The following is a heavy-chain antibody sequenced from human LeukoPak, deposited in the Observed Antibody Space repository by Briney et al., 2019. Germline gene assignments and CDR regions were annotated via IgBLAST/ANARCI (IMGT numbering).Heavy chain of an antibody. CDR1: GGSISSYY. Sequence: SETLSLTCTVSGGSISSYYWSWIRQPPGKGLEWIGYIYYSGSTNYNPSLKSRVTISVDPSKNQFSLKLSSVTAADTAVYYCARTSTYYYGMDVWGQGTTVTVSS. CDR3: ARTSTYYYGMDV. CDR2: IYYSGST. J-gene: IGHJ6*02. V-gene: IGHV4-59*01.